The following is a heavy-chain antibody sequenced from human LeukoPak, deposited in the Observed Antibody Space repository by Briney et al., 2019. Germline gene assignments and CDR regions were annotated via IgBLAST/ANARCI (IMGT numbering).Heavy chain of an antibody. D-gene: IGHD1-26*01. CDR3: ARDSMGPIVGYFDY. Sequence: AGGSLRLSCAASGFTFSSYWMSWVRQAPGKGLEWISYISHSGLSTYYADSVKGRFTISRDNAKNSLNLQLNSLRTEDTAVYYCARDSMGPIVGYFDYWGQGTVVSVSS. CDR2: ISHSGLST. J-gene: IGHJ4*02. CDR1: GFTFSSYW. V-gene: IGHV3-48*04.